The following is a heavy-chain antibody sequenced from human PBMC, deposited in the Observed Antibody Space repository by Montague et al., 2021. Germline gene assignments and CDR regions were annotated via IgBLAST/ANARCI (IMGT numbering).Heavy chain of an antibody. CDR1: GGSVSTGGYA. Sequence: TLSLTCSVSGGSVSTGGYAWSWPPQRPGQGLEWLGYTSLRATTYSNPSLRSRLSISLDTSQNHLSLHLISVTAADTAIYYCAIDASGPDVGWFNPWGQGALVTVSS. D-gene: IGHD3-10*01. V-gene: IGHV4-31*03. CDR2: TSLRATT. CDR3: AIDASGPDVGWFNP. J-gene: IGHJ5*02.